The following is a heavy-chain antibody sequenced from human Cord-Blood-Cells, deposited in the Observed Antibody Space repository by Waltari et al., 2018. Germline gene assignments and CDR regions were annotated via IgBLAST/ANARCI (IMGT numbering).Heavy chain of an antibody. CDR3: AKQGAARHYFDY. Sequence: QVQLVESGGGVVQPGRSLRLSCAASGFTFSSYGMHWVRQAPGKGLGWVAFISYDGSNKYYSDSVKGRFTISRDNSKNTLYLQMNSLRAEDTAVYYCAKQGAARHYFDYWGQGTLVTVSS. D-gene: IGHD6-6*01. CDR1: GFTFSSYG. V-gene: IGHV3-30*18. J-gene: IGHJ4*02. CDR2: ISYDGSNK.